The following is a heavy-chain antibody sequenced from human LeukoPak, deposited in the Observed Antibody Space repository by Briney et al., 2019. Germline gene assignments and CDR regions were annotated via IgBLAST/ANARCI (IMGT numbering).Heavy chain of an antibody. J-gene: IGHJ4*02. CDR2: IYTSGST. D-gene: IGHD3-22*01. CDR3: ARTYYDSSGYHPIDY. CDR1: GGSISSGSYY. Sequence: SETLSLTCTVSGGSISSGSYYWSWIRQPAGKGLESIGRIYTSGSTNYNPSLKSRVTISVDTSKNRFSQRLSSVTAADTAVYYCARTYYDSSGYHPIDYWGQGTLVTVSS. V-gene: IGHV4-61*02.